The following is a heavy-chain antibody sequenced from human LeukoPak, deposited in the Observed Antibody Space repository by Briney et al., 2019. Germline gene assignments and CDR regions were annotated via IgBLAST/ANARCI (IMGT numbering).Heavy chain of an antibody. CDR2: INHSGST. V-gene: IGHV4-34*01. CDR1: GGSFSGYY. J-gene: IGHJ5*02. CDR3: ARGRAGFWSGYYTRNWFDP. D-gene: IGHD3-3*01. Sequence: SETLSLTCAVYGGSFSGYYWSWIRQPPGKGLEWIGEINHSGSTNYNPSLKSRVTISVDTSKNQFSLKLSSVTAADTAVYYCARGRAGFWSGYYTRNWFDPWGQGTLVTVSS.